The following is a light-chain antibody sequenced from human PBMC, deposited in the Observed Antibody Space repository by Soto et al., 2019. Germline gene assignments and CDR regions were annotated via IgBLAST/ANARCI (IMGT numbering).Light chain of an antibody. Sequence: DVVMTQSPLSLPVTLGQPAAISCRSSQSLVDREGNTYVNWFLQRPGQSPRRLMYKVSNRDSGVADRFSGSGSGTDFTLKISRVEAEDVGIYSCMQDTLWPPVTFAHGTRLEIK. V-gene: IGKV2-30*01. CDR2: KVS. CDR1: QSLVDREGNTY. J-gene: IGKJ5*01. CDR3: MQDTLWPPVT.